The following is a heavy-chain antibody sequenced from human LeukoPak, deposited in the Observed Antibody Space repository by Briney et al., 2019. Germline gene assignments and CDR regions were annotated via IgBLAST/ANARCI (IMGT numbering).Heavy chain of an antibody. J-gene: IGHJ6*03. V-gene: IGHV5-51*01. Sequence: GESLKISCKGSGYSFTSYWIGWVRQMPGKGLEWMGIIYPGDSDTRYSPSFQGQVTISADKSISTAYLQWSSLKASDTAMYYCARHRGSGWSYNYYMDVWGKGTTVTVSS. CDR3: ARHRGSGWSYNYYMDV. D-gene: IGHD6-19*01. CDR2: IYPGDSDT. CDR1: GYSFTSYW.